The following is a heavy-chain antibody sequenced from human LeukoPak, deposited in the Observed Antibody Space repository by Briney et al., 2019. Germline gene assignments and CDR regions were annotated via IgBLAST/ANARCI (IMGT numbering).Heavy chain of an antibody. CDR3: ARGPYYYDSSGSSDAFDI. V-gene: IGHV2-70*11. CDR1: GFSLSTSGMC. Sequence: SGPTLVKPTQTLTLTCTFSGFSLSTSGMCVRWIRQPPGKALEWLARIDWDDDKYYSTSLKTRLTISKDTSKNQVVLTMTNMDPVDTATYYCARGPYYYDSSGSSDAFDIWGQGTMVTVSS. D-gene: IGHD3-22*01. J-gene: IGHJ3*02. CDR2: IDWDDDK.